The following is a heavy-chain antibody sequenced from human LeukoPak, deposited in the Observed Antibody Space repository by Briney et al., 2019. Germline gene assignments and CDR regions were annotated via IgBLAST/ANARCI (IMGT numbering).Heavy chain of an antibody. V-gene: IGHV3-21*01. CDR1: GFTFSSYS. J-gene: IGHJ4*02. D-gene: IGHD5-24*01. Sequence: GGSLRLSGAASGFTFSSYSMNWVRQAPGKGLEWVSSISSSSSYIYYADSVKGRFTISRDNAKNSLYLQMNSLRAEDTAVYYCARDSDGLADYWGQGTLVTVSS. CDR3: ARDSDGLADY. CDR2: ISSSSSYI.